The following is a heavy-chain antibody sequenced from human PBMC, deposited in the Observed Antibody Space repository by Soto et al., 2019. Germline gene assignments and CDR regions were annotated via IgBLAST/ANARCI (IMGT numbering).Heavy chain of an antibody. V-gene: IGHV3-30-3*01. CDR2: ISYDGSNK. Sequence: GGSLRLSCAASGFTFSSYAMHWVRQAPGKGLEWVAVISYDGSNKYYADSVKGRFTISRDNSKNTLYLQMNSLRAEDTAVYYCARHYSSSSMYNWFEPWGQGTLVTVSS. CDR1: GFTFSSYA. J-gene: IGHJ5*02. CDR3: ARHYSSSSMYNWFEP. D-gene: IGHD6-6*01.